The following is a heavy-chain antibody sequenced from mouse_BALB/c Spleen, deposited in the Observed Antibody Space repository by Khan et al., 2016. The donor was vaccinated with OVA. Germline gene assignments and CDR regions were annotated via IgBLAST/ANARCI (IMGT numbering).Heavy chain of an antibody. J-gene: IGHJ3*01. Sequence: VQLKESGPGLVKPSQSLSLTCTVTGYSITSEYAWNWIRQFPGNKLEWMGYINYSGNTRFNPSLKSRTSITRDTSKNQFFLQLNSVTTEDTATYYCARKDYYNYNPFPNGGKGTLVTVSA. CDR1: GYSITSEYA. CDR3: ARKDYYNYNPFPN. D-gene: IGHD2-12*01. V-gene: IGHV3-2*02. CDR2: INYSGNT.